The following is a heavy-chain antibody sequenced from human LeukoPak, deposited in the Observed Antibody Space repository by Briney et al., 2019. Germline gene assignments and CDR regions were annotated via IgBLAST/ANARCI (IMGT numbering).Heavy chain of an antibody. Sequence: GGSPRLSCTASGFTFSSYSMNWVRQAPGKGLEWVSSISTSSAHIYYADSVKGRFTISRDNAKNSLYLQMNSLRAEDTAVYYCTRVNRDWSPAHWGQGTLVTVSS. CDR2: ISTSSAHI. J-gene: IGHJ4*02. V-gene: IGHV3-21*01. D-gene: IGHD3/OR15-3a*01. CDR3: TRVNRDWSPAH. CDR1: GFTFSSYS.